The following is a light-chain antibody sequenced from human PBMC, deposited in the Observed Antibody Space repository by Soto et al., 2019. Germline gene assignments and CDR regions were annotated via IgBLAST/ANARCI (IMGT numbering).Light chain of an antibody. CDR1: TSDVGAYNY. CDR2: DVT. J-gene: IGLJ3*02. V-gene: IGLV2-14*03. Sequence: QSVLTQPASVSGSLGQSITISCTGTTSDVGAYNYVSWYQQRPGKAPQLVIYDVTNRPSGVSNRFSGSKSGNTASLTISGLQAEDEADYYCGSYTSSSTLVFGGGTKLTVL. CDR3: GSYTSSSTLV.